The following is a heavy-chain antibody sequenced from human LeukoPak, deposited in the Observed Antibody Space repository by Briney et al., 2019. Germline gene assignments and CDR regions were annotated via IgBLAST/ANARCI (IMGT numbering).Heavy chain of an antibody. V-gene: IGHV1-2*02. CDR3: ARDRGYCSSTSCWPNWFDP. J-gene: IGHJ5*02. D-gene: IGHD2-2*01. Sequence: ASVKVSCKASGGTFSSYAISWVRQAPGQGLEWMGWINPNSGGTNYAQKFQGRVTMTRDTSISTAYMELSRLRSDDTAVYYCARDRGYCSSTSCWPNWFDPWGQGTLVTVSS. CDR2: INPNSGGT. CDR1: GGTFSSYA.